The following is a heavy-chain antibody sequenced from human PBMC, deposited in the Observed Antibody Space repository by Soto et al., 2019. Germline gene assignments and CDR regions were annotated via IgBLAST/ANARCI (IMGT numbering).Heavy chain of an antibody. V-gene: IGHV1-18*01. Sequence: QVQLVQSGPELKKPGASVKVSCKASGYNFRNYGINWVRQAPGQGPEWMGWISAYNGDTNYAPKFQGRVTLATDSPTSTADMELRSMKSDDTTVYYCARDGRKFVTNSDNLGIWGQGTTVTGSS. J-gene: IGHJ3*02. CDR1: GYNFRNYG. D-gene: IGHD2-8*01. CDR3: ARDGRKFVTNSDNLGI. CDR2: ISAYNGDT.